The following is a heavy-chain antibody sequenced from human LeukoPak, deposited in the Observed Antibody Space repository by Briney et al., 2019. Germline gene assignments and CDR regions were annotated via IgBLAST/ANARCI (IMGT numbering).Heavy chain of an antibody. CDR1: GFTFSTYG. J-gene: IGHJ4*02. CDR3: AKDGSGQCTYFDY. CDR2: IRYDGSSK. V-gene: IGHV3-30*02. Sequence: PGGSLRLSCAASGFTFSTYGMHWVRQAPGKGLEWAAFIRYDGSSKYYTDSVKGRFTISRDNSKSTLYLQMNSLRAEDTAVYYCAKDGSGQCTYFDYWGQGTLVTVSS. D-gene: IGHD2-8*01.